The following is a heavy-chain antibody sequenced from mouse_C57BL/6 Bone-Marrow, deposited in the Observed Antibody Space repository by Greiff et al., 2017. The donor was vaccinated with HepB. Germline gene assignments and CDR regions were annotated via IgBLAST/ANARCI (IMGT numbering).Heavy chain of an antibody. V-gene: IGHV1-26*01. D-gene: IGHD2-4*01. J-gene: IGHJ1*03. CDR3: ARMGIYDYPLYWYFDV. CDR2: INPNNGGT. Sequence: EVQLQQSGPELVKPGASVKISCKASGYTFTDYYMNWVKQSHGKSLEWIGDINPNNGGTSYNQKFKGKATLTVDKSSSTAYMELRSLTSEDSAVYYCARMGIYDYPLYWYFDVWGTGTTVTVSS. CDR1: GYTFTDYY.